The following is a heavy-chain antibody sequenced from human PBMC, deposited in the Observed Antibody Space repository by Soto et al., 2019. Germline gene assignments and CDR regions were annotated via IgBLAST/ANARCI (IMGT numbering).Heavy chain of an antibody. V-gene: IGHV1-18*01. CDR1: GYTFTSYG. J-gene: IGHJ4*02. CDR2: ISAYNGNT. D-gene: IGHD3-16*01. Sequence: DSVKVSCKTCGYTFTSYGISWVRQAPGQGLEWMGWISAYNGNTNYAQKLQGRVTMTTDTSTSTAYMELRSLRSDDTAVYYCARERAPEAYVWRSSTSLFDYLRQATLVPVSS. CDR3: ARERAPEAYVWRSSTSLFDY.